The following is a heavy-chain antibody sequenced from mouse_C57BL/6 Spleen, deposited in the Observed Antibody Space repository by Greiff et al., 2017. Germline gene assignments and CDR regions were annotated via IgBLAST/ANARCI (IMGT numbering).Heavy chain of an antibody. V-gene: IGHV1-53*01. Sequence: VQVVESGTELVKPGASVKLSCKASGYTFTSYWMSWVKQRPGQGLEWIGNINPGSGGTNYNEKFKSKDILTVDKSSSTAYMQLSSLTSEDSAVYYCATPLYPAFDMDYWGQGTSVTVSS. CDR3: ATPLYPAFDMDY. J-gene: IGHJ4*01. D-gene: IGHD2-1*01. CDR2: INPGSGGT. CDR1: GYTFTSYW.